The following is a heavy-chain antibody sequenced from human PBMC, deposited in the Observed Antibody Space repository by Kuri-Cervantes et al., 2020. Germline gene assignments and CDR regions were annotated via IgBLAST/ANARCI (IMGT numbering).Heavy chain of an antibody. Sequence: GESLKISCAAPGFTFSSYAMSWVPQAPGKGLEWVSAVSGSGGVTYYADSVKGRFIIFRDNSKKTMYLQMNSLRAEDTAVYYCATSSAGYSSYYYYMDVWGKGTTVTVSS. D-gene: IGHD6-13*01. CDR3: ATSSAGYSSYYYYMDV. CDR1: GFTFSSYA. CDR2: VSGSGGVT. V-gene: IGHV3-23*01. J-gene: IGHJ6*03.